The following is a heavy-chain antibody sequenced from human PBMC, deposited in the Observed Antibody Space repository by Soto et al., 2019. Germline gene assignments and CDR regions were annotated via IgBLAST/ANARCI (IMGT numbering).Heavy chain of an antibody. J-gene: IGHJ4*02. Sequence: GGSLRLSCAASGFTFRNYAMHWVRQVRQAPGQGLEWVAVISYDGSNQFYADSVQGRFTISRDDSKNTLYLQMNSLRADGTAVYYCARDDYASTGRNSGFDYWGQGTLVTVSS. V-gene: IGHV3-30-3*01. CDR2: ISYDGSNQ. D-gene: IGHD3-22*01. CDR3: ARDDYASTGRNSGFDY. CDR1: GFTFRNYA.